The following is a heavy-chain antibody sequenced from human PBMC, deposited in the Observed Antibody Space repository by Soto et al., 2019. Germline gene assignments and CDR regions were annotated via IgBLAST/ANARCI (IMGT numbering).Heavy chain of an antibody. CDR2: ISGSGGST. J-gene: IGHJ4*02. Sequence: GGSLRLSCAASGFTFSSYAMSWVRQAPGKGLEWVSAISGSGGSTYYADSVKGRFTISRDNSKNTLYLQMNSLRAEDTAVYYGAKVQTPYSSRAFDYWGQGTLVTVSS. V-gene: IGHV3-23*01. CDR1: GFTFSSYA. CDR3: AKVQTPYSSRAFDY. D-gene: IGHD6-13*01.